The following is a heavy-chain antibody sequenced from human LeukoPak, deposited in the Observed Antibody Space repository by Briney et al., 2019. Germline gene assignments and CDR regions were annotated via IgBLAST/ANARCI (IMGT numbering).Heavy chain of an antibody. J-gene: IGHJ4*02. D-gene: IGHD3-10*01. CDR2: IRYDGSNK. CDR1: GFTFSSYG. V-gene: IGHV3-30*02. CDR3: AKDQGVRSTLDY. Sequence: PGGSLRLSCAASGFTFSSYGMHWVRQAPGKGLEWVAFIRYDGSNKYYADSVKGRFTISRDNSKNTLYLQMNSLRAEDTAVYYCAKDQGVRSTLDYWGQGTLVTVSS.